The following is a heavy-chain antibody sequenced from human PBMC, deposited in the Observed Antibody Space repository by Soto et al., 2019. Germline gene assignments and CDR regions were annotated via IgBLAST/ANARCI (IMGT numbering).Heavy chain of an antibody. CDR2: INHSGST. CDR1: GGSFSGYY. CDR3: AREKRMRGNCSGGSCYSLYYYYRDV. V-gene: IGHV4-34*01. Sequence: SETLSLTCAVYGGSFSGYYWSWIRQPPGKGLEWIGEINHSGSTNYNPSLKSRVTISVDTSKNQFSLKLSSVTAAATAVYYCAREKRMRGNCSGGSCYSLYYYYRDVGGKGPRVTVSS. J-gene: IGHJ6*03. D-gene: IGHD2-15*01.